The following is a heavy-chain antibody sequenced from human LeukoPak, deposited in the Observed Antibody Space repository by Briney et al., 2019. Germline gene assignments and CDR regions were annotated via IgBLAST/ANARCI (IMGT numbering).Heavy chain of an antibody. CDR1: GFTVSSIY. CDR2: IYSDGNT. V-gene: IGHV3-53*01. CDR3: APMTGDASAY. Sequence: GGSLRLSCAASGFTVSSIYMSWLRQAPGKGLEWVSVIYSDGNTYYADSVKGRFAISRDNSKNTLYLQMNSLRAEDTAVYYCAPMTGDASAYWGQGTLVTVSS. D-gene: IGHD3-9*01. J-gene: IGHJ4*02.